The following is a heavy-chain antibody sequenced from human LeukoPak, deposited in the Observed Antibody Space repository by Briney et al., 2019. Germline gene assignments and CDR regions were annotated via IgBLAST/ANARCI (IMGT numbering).Heavy chain of an antibody. J-gene: IGHJ5*02. CDR1: GGTFSSYA. CDR2: IIPIFGTA. D-gene: IGHD2-2*01. V-gene: IGHV1-69*01. CDR3: ARERGGGNIVVVPAAISCWFDP. Sequence: SVKVSGKASGGTFSSYAISWVRQAPGQGLEWMGGIIPIFGTANYAQKFQGRVTITADESTSTAYMELSSLRSEDTAVYYCARERGGGNIVVVPAAISCWFDPWGQGTLVTVSS.